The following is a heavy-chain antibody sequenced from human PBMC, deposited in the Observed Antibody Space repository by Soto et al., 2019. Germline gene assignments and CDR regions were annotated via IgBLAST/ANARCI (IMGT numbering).Heavy chain of an antibody. V-gene: IGHV3-21*01. J-gene: IGHJ5*02. CDR1: GFTFSSYS. Sequence: GGSLRLSCAASGFTFSSYSMHWVRQAPGKGLEWVSSISSSSSYIYYADSVKGRFTISRDNAKSSLYLQTNSLRAEDTAVYYCAREPADIVVVVAARFFDPWGQGTRFTSPQ. CDR2: ISSSSSYI. CDR3: AREPADIVVVVAARFFDP. D-gene: IGHD2-15*01.